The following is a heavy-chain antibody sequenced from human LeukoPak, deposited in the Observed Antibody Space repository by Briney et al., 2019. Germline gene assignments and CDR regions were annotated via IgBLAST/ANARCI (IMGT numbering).Heavy chain of an antibody. D-gene: IGHD2-15*01. CDR2: IHYRGNT. CDR3: ARYMRMNSGADGMDY. J-gene: IGHJ4*02. V-gene: IGHV4-59*01. CDR1: GGSMSNYY. Sequence: SETLSLTCTVSGGSMSNYYWAWIRQPPGKGLEYIGNIHYRGNTYYNPSLKSRVTISVDMSKNQFSLTVRSVTTADTAVYYCARYMRMNSGADGMDYWGQGTLVTVSS.